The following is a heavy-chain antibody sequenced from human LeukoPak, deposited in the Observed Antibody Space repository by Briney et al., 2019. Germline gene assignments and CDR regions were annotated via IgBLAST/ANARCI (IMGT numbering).Heavy chain of an antibody. CDR1: GDSLSSSSAV. D-gene: IGHD6-13*01. J-gene: IGHJ4*02. V-gene: IGHV6-1*01. CDR3: ARGLYDSSWYYLDY. CDR2: TYYRSKWYN. Sequence: SETLSLSCAISGDSLSSSSAVWNWIRQSPSRGLEWLGRTYYRSKWYNDYAASVNGRITINPDTSKNQFSLQLNSVTPEDTAVYYCARGLYDSSWYYLDYWGQGTLVTVSS.